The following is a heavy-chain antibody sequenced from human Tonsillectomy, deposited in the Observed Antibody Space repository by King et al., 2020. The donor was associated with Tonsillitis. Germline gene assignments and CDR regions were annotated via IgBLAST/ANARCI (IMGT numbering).Heavy chain of an antibody. V-gene: IGHV3-23*04. CDR3: AKDGGWGLLLHYYGMDV. J-gene: IGHJ6*02. CDR1: GFSFSSYA. D-gene: IGHD2-15*01. CDR2: LIGSGGAT. Sequence: VQLVESGGGLVQPGGSLRLSCAASGFSFSSYAMSWVRQAPGKGLEWVSALIGSGGATYYADSLKGRFTISRDNTKNTLYLQMNSLRAEDTAVYYCAKDGGWGLLLHYYGMDVWGQGTTVTVSS.